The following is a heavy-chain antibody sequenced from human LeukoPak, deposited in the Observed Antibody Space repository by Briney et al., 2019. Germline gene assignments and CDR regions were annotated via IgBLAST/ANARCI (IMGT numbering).Heavy chain of an antibody. CDR2: ISYDGSNK. CDR3: ARHPSRYIVVVPAAMVGWFDP. D-gene: IGHD2-2*01. V-gene: IGHV3-30-3*01. CDR1: RFTFSSYA. J-gene: IGHJ5*02. Sequence: GGSLRLSCAASRFTFSSYAMHWVRQAPGKGLEWVAVISYDGSNKYYADSVKGRFTISRDNSKNTLYLQMNSLRAEDTAVYYCARHPSRYIVVVPAAMVGWFDPWGQGTLVTVSS.